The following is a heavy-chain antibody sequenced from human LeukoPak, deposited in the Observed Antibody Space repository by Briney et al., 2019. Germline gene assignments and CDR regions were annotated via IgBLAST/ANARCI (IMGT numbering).Heavy chain of an antibody. CDR3: ARYYGDYGPFDS. CDR2: IYPGDSDT. J-gene: IGHJ4*02. CDR1: GYIFTSYR. Sequence: WECLKISCEGSGYIFTSYRIGWVRQMPGKGLEWMGIIYPGDSDTRDSPSFQGQVTISADKSISTAYLQWSSLKASDTAMYYCARYYGDYGPFDSWGQGTLVTVSS. V-gene: IGHV5-51*01. D-gene: IGHD4-17*01.